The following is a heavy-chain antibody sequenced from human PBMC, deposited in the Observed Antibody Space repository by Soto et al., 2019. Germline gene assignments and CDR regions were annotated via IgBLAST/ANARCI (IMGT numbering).Heavy chain of an antibody. Sequence: AASVKVSCKASGYTFTSYYMHWVRQAPGQGLEWMGIINPSGGSTSYAQKFQGRVTMTRDTSTSTVYMELSSLRSEDTSVYYCAREDNGYYYYSSRYFDYWGQGTLVTVSS. D-gene: IGHD3-22*01. CDR3: AREDNGYYYYSSRYFDY. V-gene: IGHV1-46*01. CDR2: INPSGGST. CDR1: GYTFTSYY. J-gene: IGHJ4*02.